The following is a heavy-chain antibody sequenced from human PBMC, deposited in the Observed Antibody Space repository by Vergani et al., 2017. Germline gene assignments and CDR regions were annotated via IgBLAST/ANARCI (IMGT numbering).Heavy chain of an antibody. D-gene: IGHD5-18*01. V-gene: IGHV1-18*01. CDR2: ISAYNANT. CDR3: ARGGGQTALDR. CDR1: GYPFTKFG. J-gene: IGHJ4*02. Sequence: QVQLVQSGAEVKKPGASVKVSCKASGYPFTKFGITWVRQAPGQGLQWMGWISAYNANTNFAQKLQGSVFMTTDASTRTAYRELRSLGSDDTAVYYCARGGGQTALDRWGQGTLVTVSS.